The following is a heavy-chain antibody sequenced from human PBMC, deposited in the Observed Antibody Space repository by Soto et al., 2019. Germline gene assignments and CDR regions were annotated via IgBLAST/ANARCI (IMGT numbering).Heavy chain of an antibody. J-gene: IGHJ5*02. CDR3: ARVRGITMVRGGLDP. D-gene: IGHD3-10*01. Sequence: GASVKVSCKASGYTFTSYYMHWVRQAPGQGLEWMGIINPSGGSTSYAQKFQGRVTMTRDTSTSTVYMELSSLRSEDTAVYYCARVRGITMVRGGLDPWGQGTLVTVSS. CDR2: INPSGGST. CDR1: GYTFTSYY. V-gene: IGHV1-46*03.